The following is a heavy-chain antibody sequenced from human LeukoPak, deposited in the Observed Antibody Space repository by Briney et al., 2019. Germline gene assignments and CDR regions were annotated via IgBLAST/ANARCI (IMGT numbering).Heavy chain of an antibody. CDR2: IGYTGDST. D-gene: IGHD4-23*01. V-gene: IGHV3-23*01. J-gene: IGHJ3*02. CDR3: AKSPTVDAAFDI. CDR1: GFTFSSYA. Sequence: AGGSLRLSCAASGFTFSSYAMNWVRQAPGKGLEGVSGIGYTGDSTFYADSVKGRFTVSRDSSKNTLFLHMNSLRAEDTALYYCAKSPTVDAAFDIWGQGTMVTVSS.